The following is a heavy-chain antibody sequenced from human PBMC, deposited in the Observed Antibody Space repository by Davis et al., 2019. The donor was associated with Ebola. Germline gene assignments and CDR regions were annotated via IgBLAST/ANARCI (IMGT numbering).Heavy chain of an antibody. Sequence: PSETLSLTCTVSYGSISTYYWSWIRQPPGKGLEWIGYINYSGSPDYNPSLKSRVTISVDTSKNQFSLNQFSLKLRSVTAADSAVHYCSRQHDFWSGYNAFDIWGQGTLVTVSS. CDR1: YGSISTYY. V-gene: IGHV4-59*01. CDR2: INYSGSP. J-gene: IGHJ3*02. CDR3: SRQHDFWSGYNAFDI. D-gene: IGHD3-3*01.